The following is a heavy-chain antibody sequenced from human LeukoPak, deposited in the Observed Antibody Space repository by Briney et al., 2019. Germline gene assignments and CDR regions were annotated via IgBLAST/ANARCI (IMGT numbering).Heavy chain of an antibody. D-gene: IGHD2-2*02. CDR1: GYSISSGYY. V-gene: IGHV4-38-2*02. CDR3: ARGPIPAAITH. Sequence: SETLSLTCTVSGYSISSGYYWGWIRQPPGKGLEWIGSIYYSGSTYYNPSLKSRVTISVDTSKNQFSLKLSSVTAADTAVYYCARGPIPAAITHWGQGTLVTVSS. J-gene: IGHJ4*02. CDR2: IYYSGST.